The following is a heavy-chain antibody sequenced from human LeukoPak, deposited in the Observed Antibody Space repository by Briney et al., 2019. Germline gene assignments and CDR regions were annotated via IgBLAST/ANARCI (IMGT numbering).Heavy chain of an antibody. Sequence: GGSLRLSCAASGFTFSNYWMHWVRQAPGKGLEWVANIKQDGSEKYYVDSVKGRFTISRDNAKNSLYLQMNSLRAEDTAVYYCARERTTVTTYFDYWGQGTLVTVSS. V-gene: IGHV3-7*01. CDR1: GFTFSNYW. CDR2: IKQDGSEK. CDR3: ARERTTVTTYFDY. D-gene: IGHD4-17*01. J-gene: IGHJ4*02.